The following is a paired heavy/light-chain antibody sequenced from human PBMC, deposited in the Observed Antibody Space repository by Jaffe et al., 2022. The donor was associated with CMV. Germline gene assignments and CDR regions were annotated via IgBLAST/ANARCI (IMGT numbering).Heavy chain of an antibody. D-gene: IGHD3-3*01. CDR3: ARSTLIQHDFWSGYYTGGYYMDV. CDR1: GYTFTSYG. V-gene: IGHV1-18*04. CDR2: ISAYNGNT. J-gene: IGHJ6*03. Sequence: QVQLVQSGAEVKKPGASVKVSCKASGYTFTSYGISWVRQAPGQGLEWMGWISAYNGNTNYAQKLQGRVTMTTDTSTSTAYMELRSLRSDDTAVFFCARSTLIQHDFWSGYYTGGYYMDVWGKGTTVTVSS.
Light chain of an antibody. V-gene: IGKV3-20*01. CDR2: GAS. J-gene: IGKJ2*01. Sequence: EIVLTQSPGTLSLSPGERATLSCRASQSVSSSYLAWYQQKPGQAPRLLIYGASSRATGIPDRFSGSGSGTDFTLTISRLEPEDFAVYYCQQYGSSPAYTFGQGTKLEIK. CDR1: QSVSSSY. CDR3: QQYGSSPAYT.